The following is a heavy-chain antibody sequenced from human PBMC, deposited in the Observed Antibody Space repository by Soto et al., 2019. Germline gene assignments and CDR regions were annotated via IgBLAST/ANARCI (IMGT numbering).Heavy chain of an antibody. V-gene: IGHV3-21*01. CDR1: GFTDSGYS. D-gene: IGHD2-2*02. Sequence: RGSHRLSRADSGFTDSGYSMNWVRQAPGKGLEWVSSISSSSSYIYYADSVKGRFTISRDNAKNSLYLQMNSLRAEDTAVYYCARDLNRVVPAAISWSDPWGQGTLVTVSS. CDR2: ISSSSSYI. J-gene: IGHJ5*02. CDR3: ARDLNRVVPAAISWSDP.